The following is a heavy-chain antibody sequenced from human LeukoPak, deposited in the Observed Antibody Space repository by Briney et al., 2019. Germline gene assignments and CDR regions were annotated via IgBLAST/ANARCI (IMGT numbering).Heavy chain of an antibody. J-gene: IGHJ4*02. Sequence: ASVKVSCKASGGTFSSYAISWVRQAPGQGLEWVGGIIPIFGTANYAQKFQGRVTITADESTSTAYMELSSLRSEDTAVYYCARLVGSSGWYERDYFDYWGQGTLVTVSS. CDR3: ARLVGSSGWYERDYFDY. V-gene: IGHV1-69*13. D-gene: IGHD6-19*01. CDR2: IIPIFGTA. CDR1: GGTFSSYA.